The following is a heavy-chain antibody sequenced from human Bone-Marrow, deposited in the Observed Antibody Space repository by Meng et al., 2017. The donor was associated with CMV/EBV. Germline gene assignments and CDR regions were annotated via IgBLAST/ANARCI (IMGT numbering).Heavy chain of an antibody. CDR1: GFTFSSYE. CDR3: ARDLGHYCGGDCYSVGFDY. J-gene: IGHJ4*02. D-gene: IGHD2-21*01. V-gene: IGHV3-48*03. CDR2: ISSSGSTI. Sequence: GESLKISCAASGFTFSSYEMNWVRQAPGKGLEWVSYISSSGSTIHYADSVKGRFTISRDNAKNSLYLQMNSLRAEDTAVYYCARDLGHYCGGDCYSVGFDYWGQGTLVTVSS.